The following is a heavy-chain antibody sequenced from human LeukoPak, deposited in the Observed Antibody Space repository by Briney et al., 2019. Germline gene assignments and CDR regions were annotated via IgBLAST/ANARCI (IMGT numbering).Heavy chain of an antibody. CDR2: INPSGGST. Sequence: ASVKVSCKASGYTFTSYYMHWVRQAPGQGLEWMGIINPSGGSTSYAQKFQGRVTMTRDTSTSTAYMELRSLRSDDTAVYYCARLIALQGLDYWGQGTLVTVSS. CDR3: ARLIALQGLDY. J-gene: IGHJ4*02. V-gene: IGHV1-46*01. D-gene: IGHD4-11*01. CDR1: GYTFTSYY.